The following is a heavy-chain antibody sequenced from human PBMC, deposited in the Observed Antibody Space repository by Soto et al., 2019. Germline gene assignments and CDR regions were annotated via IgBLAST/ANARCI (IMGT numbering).Heavy chain of an antibody. CDR3: ARLRYFDWYGFDP. CDR2: IYYSGNT. J-gene: IGHJ5*02. D-gene: IGHD3-9*01. V-gene: IGHV4-59*01. Sequence: SETLSLTCTVSGGSISTYYWSWIRQPPGKGLEWIGYIYYSGNTNYNPSLKSRVTISVDTSKSQFSLKLSSVTAADTAVYYCARLRYFDWYGFDPWGQGTLVTVSS. CDR1: GGSISTYY.